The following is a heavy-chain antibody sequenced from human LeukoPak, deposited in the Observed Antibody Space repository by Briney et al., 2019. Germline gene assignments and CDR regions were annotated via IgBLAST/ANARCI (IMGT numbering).Heavy chain of an antibody. CDR3: ARGYCGGGSCYTY. CDR1: RFTFSSYE. V-gene: IGHV3-48*03. CDR2: ISISGSTT. J-gene: IGHJ4*02. Sequence: GGSLRLSCAASRFTFSSYEMNWVRQAPGKGLEWVSYISISGSTTYYADSVKGRFTISRDNAKNSLYLQMNSLRAEDTAVYYCARGYCGGGSCYTYWGQGTLVTVSS. D-gene: IGHD2-15*01.